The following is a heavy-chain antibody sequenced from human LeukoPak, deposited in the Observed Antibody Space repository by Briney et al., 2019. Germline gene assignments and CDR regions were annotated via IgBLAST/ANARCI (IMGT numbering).Heavy chain of an antibody. V-gene: IGHV4-59*01. CDR3: ARADV. J-gene: IGHJ6*02. CDR1: GGSISDYY. Sequence: SETLSLTCTVSGGSISDYYWSWIRQPPGKGLEWIGYIYSSGSTYYNPSLKSRVTISVDTSKNQFSLNLSSVTAADTAVYYCARADVWGQGTTVTVSS. CDR2: IYSSGST.